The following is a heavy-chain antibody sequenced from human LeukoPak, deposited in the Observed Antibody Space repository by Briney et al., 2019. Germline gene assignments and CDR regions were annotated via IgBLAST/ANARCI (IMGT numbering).Heavy chain of an antibody. CDR2: MNPNSGNT. J-gene: IGHJ4*02. D-gene: IGHD6-6*01. Sequence: VASVKVSCKASGYTFTSYDINWVRQATGQGLGWMGWMNPNSGNTGYAQKFQGRVTMTRNTSISTAYMELSSLRSEDTAVYYCARGEYSSSQVDYWGQGTLVTVSS. CDR3: ARGEYSSSQVDY. CDR1: GYTFTSYD. V-gene: IGHV1-8*01.